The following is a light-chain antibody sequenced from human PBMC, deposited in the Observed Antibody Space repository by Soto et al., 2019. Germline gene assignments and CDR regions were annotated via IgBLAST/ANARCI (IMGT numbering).Light chain of an antibody. J-gene: IGKJ1*01. Sequence: EIVLTQSPATLSLSPGERATLSCRASQSVSSYLAWYQQKPGQPPRLLIYDASNRATGIPARFSGSGSGTDFTLTISRLEPEDFALYYCQQYGSSPETFGQGTKVDIK. CDR2: DAS. CDR1: QSVSSY. V-gene: IGKV3-11*01. CDR3: QQYGSSPET.